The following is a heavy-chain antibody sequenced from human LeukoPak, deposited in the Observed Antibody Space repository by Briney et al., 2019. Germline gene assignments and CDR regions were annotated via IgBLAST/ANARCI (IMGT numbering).Heavy chain of an antibody. CDR2: INPNSGGT. D-gene: IGHD2-2*03. V-gene: IGHV1-2*02. CDR1: GYTFTGYY. CDR3: AREYGYCSSTSCYAVGMDV. Sequence: ASVKVSCKASGYTFTGYYMHWVRQAPGQGLEWMGWINPNSGGTNYAQKFQGRVTMTRDTSISTAYMELSRLRSDDTAVYYCAREYGYCSSTSCYAVGMDVWGQGTTVTVSS. J-gene: IGHJ6*02.